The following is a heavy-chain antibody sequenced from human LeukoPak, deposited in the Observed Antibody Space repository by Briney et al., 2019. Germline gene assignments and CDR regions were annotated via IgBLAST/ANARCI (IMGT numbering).Heavy chain of an antibody. D-gene: IGHD3-10*01. CDR2: ISGYNGNT. J-gene: IGHJ3*02. Sequence: ASVKVSCKASGYTFTSYGISWVRRAPGQGLEWMGWISGYNGNTNYAQGLQGRVTMTTDTSTSTAYMELRSLRSDDTAVYYCARDYYGSGPRALDIWGQGTMVTVFS. CDR1: GYTFTSYG. CDR3: ARDYYGSGPRALDI. V-gene: IGHV1-18*01.